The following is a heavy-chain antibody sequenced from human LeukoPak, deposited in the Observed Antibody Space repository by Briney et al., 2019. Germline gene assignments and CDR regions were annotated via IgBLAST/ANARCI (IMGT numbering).Heavy chain of an antibody. CDR1: GGTFSSYA. Sequence: SVKVSCKASGGTFSSYAISWVRQAPGQGLEWMGRIIPIFGTANYAQKFQGRVTITTDESTSTAYMELSSLRSEDTAVYYCARDYCSSTSCRYYFDYWGQGTLSPSPQ. CDR3: ARDYCSSTSCRYYFDY. V-gene: IGHV1-69*05. D-gene: IGHD2-2*01. J-gene: IGHJ4*02. CDR2: IIPIFGTA.